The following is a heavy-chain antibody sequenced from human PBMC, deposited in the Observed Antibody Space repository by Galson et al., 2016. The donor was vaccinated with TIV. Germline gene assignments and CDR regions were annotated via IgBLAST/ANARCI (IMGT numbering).Heavy chain of an antibody. J-gene: IGHJ4*02. V-gene: IGHV3-48*03. CDR1: GMTFSNYE. D-gene: IGHD3-10*01. CDR2: ISTGGTSK. CDR3: ARDAWFGELLYPNLDF. Sequence: LRLSCAASGMTFSNYEMNWVRQAPGKGLEWVSYISTGGTSKYYADSVKGRFTISRDDAKNSLHLQINSLRPEDTAVYYCARDAWFGELLYPNLDFWGQGTLVTVSS.